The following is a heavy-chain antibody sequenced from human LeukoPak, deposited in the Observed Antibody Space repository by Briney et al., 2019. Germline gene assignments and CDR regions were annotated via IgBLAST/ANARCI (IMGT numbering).Heavy chain of an antibody. Sequence: ASVKVSCKASGYTFTGYYMHWVRQAPGQGLEWMGWFNPNSGGTNYAQKFQGRVTMTRDTSISTAYMELSRLRSDDTAVYYCARARYNWNSHLDYWGQGTLVTVSS. J-gene: IGHJ4*02. CDR3: ARARYNWNSHLDY. V-gene: IGHV1-2*02. CDR2: FNPNSGGT. CDR1: GYTFTGYY. D-gene: IGHD1-1*01.